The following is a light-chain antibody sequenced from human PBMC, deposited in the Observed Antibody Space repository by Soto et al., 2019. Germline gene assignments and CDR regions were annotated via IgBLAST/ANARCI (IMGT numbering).Light chain of an antibody. J-gene: IGKJ4*01. V-gene: IGKV3-20*01. CDR2: GSS. CDR1: QSVSRNY. Sequence: EIVLTQSPGTLSLSPGERATLSCRASQSVSRNYVAWYQHKPGQTPRLLIYGSSSRANGITDRFRGSGSGTDFTLNVSRLEPEDFAVYFCQQSGSPPLTFGGGTKGDIK. CDR3: QQSGSPPLT.